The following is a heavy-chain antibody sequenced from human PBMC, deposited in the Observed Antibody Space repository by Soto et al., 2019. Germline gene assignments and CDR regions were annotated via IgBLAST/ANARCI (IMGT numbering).Heavy chain of an antibody. CDR1: GFTFSSYN. V-gene: IGHV3-64*02. D-gene: IGHD2-15*01. J-gene: IGHJ4*02. CDR3: ARARCSSGQCYYFDY. CDR2: ISRSGDRT. Sequence: EVQLVESGEGLVQPGGSLRLSCAASGFTFSSYNIHWIRQAPGKGLEFVSAISRSGDRTYYADSVKGRFTITRDNSKNTVWIQMGSLRAEDMGVYYCARARCSSGQCYYFDYWGRGALVSVSS.